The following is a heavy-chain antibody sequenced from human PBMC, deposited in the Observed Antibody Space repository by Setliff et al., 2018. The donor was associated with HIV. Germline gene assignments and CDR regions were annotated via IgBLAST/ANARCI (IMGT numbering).Heavy chain of an antibody. D-gene: IGHD6-19*01. CDR1: GGSISSSNW. Sequence: SETLSLTCAVSGGSISSSNWWSWVRQPPGKGLEWIGEIYHSGGTNYNPSLKSRVTISLDKSKNHFSLELRSVTAADTAVYYCAGSVGYGSGWYNFDYWGQGTLVTVSS. CDR3: AGSVGYGSGWYNFDY. V-gene: IGHV4-4*02. CDR2: IYHSGGT. J-gene: IGHJ4*02.